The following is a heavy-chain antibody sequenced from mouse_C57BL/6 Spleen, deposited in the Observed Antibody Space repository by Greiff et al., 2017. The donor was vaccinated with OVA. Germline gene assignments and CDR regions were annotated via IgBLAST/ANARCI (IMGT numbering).Heavy chain of an antibody. CDR1: GFTFSSYA. D-gene: IGHD1-1*01. Sequence: EVMLVESGGGLVKPGGSLKLSCAASGFTFSSYAMSWVRQTPEKRLEWVATISDGGSYTYYPDNVKGRFTISRDNAKNNLYLQMSHLKSADTALFFYERDYDGSSPYDYWGQGTTLTVSS. J-gene: IGHJ2*01. CDR2: ISDGGSYT. V-gene: IGHV5-4*01. CDR3: ERDYDGSSPYDY.